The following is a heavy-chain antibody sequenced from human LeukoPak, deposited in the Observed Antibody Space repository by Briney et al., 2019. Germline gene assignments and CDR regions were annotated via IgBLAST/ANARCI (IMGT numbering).Heavy chain of an antibody. D-gene: IGHD3-10*01. CDR3: ARESGATKIGQLLNY. CDR2: IQHDETEI. Sequence: PGGSLRLSCTASGFTFRTSGMHWVRQAPGEGLEWVGFIQHDETEIYSADSVRGRFTFSRDNFKSTVYLQMNSLRVEDSAVYYCARESGATKIGQLLNYWGQGTLVSVSS. CDR1: GFTFRTSG. V-gene: IGHV3-30*02. J-gene: IGHJ4*02.